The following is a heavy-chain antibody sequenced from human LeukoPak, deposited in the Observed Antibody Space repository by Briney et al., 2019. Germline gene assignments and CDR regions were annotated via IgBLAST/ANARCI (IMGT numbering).Heavy chain of an antibody. V-gene: IGHV4-34*01. Sequence: SETLSLTCAVYGGSFSGYYWSWIRQPPGKGLEWIGEINHSGSTNYNPSLKSRVTISVDTSKNQFSLKLSSVTAADTAAYYCARGPWSSSGWYRSYRENDYWGQGTLVTVSS. J-gene: IGHJ4*02. CDR3: ARGPWSSSGWYRSYRENDY. CDR1: GGSFSGYY. D-gene: IGHD6-19*01. CDR2: INHSGST.